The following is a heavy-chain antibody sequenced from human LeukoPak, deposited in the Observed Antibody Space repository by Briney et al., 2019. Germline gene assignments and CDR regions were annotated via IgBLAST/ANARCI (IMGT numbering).Heavy chain of an antibody. Sequence: SETLSLTCAVYGGSFSGYYWSWIRQPPWKGLEWIGEINHSGSTNYNPSLKSRVTISVDTSKNQFSLKLSSVTAADTAVYYCARWGRITMVRGVIEWFDPWGQGTLVTVSS. J-gene: IGHJ5*02. V-gene: IGHV4-34*01. D-gene: IGHD3-10*01. CDR2: INHSGST. CDR3: ARWGRITMVRGVIEWFDP. CDR1: GGSFSGYY.